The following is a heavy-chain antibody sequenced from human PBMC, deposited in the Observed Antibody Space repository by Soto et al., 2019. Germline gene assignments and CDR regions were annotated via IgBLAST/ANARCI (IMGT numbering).Heavy chain of an antibody. CDR2: IYYSGST. CDR3: ARKNYYGSGSYDYFDY. J-gene: IGHJ4*02. D-gene: IGHD3-10*01. Sequence: SETLSLTCTVSGGSISSYYWSWIRQPPGKGLEWIGYIYYSGSTNYNPSLKSRVTISVDTSKNQFSLKLSSVTAADTAVYYCARKNYYGSGSYDYFDYWGQGTLVTVSS. V-gene: IGHV4-59*08. CDR1: GGSISSYY.